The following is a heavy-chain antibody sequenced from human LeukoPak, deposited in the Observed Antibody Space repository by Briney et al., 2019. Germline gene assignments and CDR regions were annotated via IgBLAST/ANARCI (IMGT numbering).Heavy chain of an antibody. J-gene: IGHJ4*02. CDR1: GFTFSSYS. CDR2: ISSSSSYI. CDR3: ARGVSSSWTMSDY. D-gene: IGHD6-13*01. V-gene: IGHV3-21*01. Sequence: GGSLRLSCAASGFTFSSYSMNWVRQAPGKGLEWVSSISSSSSYIYYADSVKGRFTISRDNAKNSLYLQMNSLRAEDTAVYYCARGVSSSWTMSDYWGQGTLVTVSS.